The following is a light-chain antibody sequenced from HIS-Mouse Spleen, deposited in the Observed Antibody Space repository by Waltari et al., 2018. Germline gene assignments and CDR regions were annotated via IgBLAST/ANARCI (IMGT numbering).Light chain of an antibody. J-gene: IGKJ1*01. V-gene: IGKV3-15*01. Sequence: EIVMTQSPATLTVSQGERATLSCRANQNVSSNLAWYQQKPGQAPRLPIYGASTRATGIPARFSGSGSGTEFTLTISSMQSEDFAVYFCQQYNNWPWTFGQGTKVEIK. CDR2: GAS. CDR3: QQYNNWPWT. CDR1: QNVSSN.